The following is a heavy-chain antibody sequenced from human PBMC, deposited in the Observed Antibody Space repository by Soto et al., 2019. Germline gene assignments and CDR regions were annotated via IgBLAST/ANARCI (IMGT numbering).Heavy chain of an antibody. D-gene: IGHD2-21*02. J-gene: IGHJ5*02. CDR3: ARAGFGGNSGDNWFDL. CDR2: IYYSGST. Sequence: TLSLTWTVAGGPMSSGAYYWSWIRQHRGKGLEWIGYIYYSGSTYYNPSLKSRVTISVDTSKNQLSLKLSSVTAAGTAVYYCARAGFGGNSGDNWFDLWGQGTLV. CDR1: GGPMSSGAYY. V-gene: IGHV4-31*02.